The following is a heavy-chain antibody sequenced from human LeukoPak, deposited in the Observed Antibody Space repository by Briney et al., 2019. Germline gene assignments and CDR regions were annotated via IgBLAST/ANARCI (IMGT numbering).Heavy chain of an antibody. D-gene: IGHD7-27*01. CDR3: AKDGGLWVSAHWGDS. Sequence: PGGSLRLSCTASGFTFSNYAMHWVRQAPGKGLAWVAVTSSDGSTTYYADSVKGRFTISRDNSKNTLSLQMNSLRAEDTAVYYCAKDGGLWVSAHWGDSWGRGTLVTVSS. V-gene: IGHV3-30-3*01. CDR1: GFTFSNYA. CDR2: TSSDGSTT. J-gene: IGHJ4*02.